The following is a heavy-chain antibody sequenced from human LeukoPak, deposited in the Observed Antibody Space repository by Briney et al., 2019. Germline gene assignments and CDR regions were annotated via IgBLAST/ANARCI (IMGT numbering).Heavy chain of an antibody. CDR2: ISAYNGNT. CDR1: GYTFTSYG. CDR3: ARVRYYYDSSGYYYVDY. Sequence: GASVKVSCKASGYTFTSYGISWVRQAPGQGLEWMGWISAYNGNTNYAQKLQGRVTMTTDTSTSTAYMELRSLRSDDTAVYYCARVRYYYDSSGYYYVDYWGQGTLVTVSS. V-gene: IGHV1-18*01. D-gene: IGHD3-22*01. J-gene: IGHJ4*02.